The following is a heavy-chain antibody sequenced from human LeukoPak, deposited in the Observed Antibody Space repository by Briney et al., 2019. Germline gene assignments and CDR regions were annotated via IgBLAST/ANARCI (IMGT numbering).Heavy chain of an antibody. CDR1: GFTFSNYW. D-gene: IGHD2-21*02. CDR3: ARDQWRLFDY. J-gene: IGHJ4*02. CDR2: IKEDGSDK. Sequence: PGESLRLSCAASGFTFSNYWMTWVRQAQGKGLEWVANIKEDGSDKYYVDSVKDRFTISRDNAKNSLYLQMNSLRVEDTAVYFCARDQWRLFDYWGQGTLVAVSS. V-gene: IGHV3-7*04.